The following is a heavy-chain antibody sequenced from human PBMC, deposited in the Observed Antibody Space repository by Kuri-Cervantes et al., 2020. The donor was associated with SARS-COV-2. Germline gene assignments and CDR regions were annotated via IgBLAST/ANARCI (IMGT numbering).Heavy chain of an antibody. J-gene: IGHJ5*02. CDR2: ISGSGGST. D-gene: IGHD6-19*01. Sequence: GESLKSSCAASGFTFSSYAMSWVRQAPGKGLEWVSAISGSGGSTYYADSVKGRFTISRDNSKNTLYLQMNSLRAEDTAVYYCAKEGIAVAYNWFDPWGQGTLVTVSS. CDR1: GFTFSSYA. V-gene: IGHV3-23*01. CDR3: AKEGIAVAYNWFDP.